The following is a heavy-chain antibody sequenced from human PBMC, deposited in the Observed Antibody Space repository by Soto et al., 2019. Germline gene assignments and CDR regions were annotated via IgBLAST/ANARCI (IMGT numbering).Heavy chain of an antibody. J-gene: IGHJ6*02. Sequence: AAVKVSCKASGYTFTSYGISWVRQAPGQGLEWMGWISAYNGNTNYAQKLQGRVTMTTDTSTSTAYMELRSLRSDDTAVYYCERDWAAGGYGMDVWGQGTTVTVSS. D-gene: IGHD6-13*01. CDR3: ERDWAAGGYGMDV. CDR2: ISAYNGNT. V-gene: IGHV1-18*01. CDR1: GYTFTSYG.